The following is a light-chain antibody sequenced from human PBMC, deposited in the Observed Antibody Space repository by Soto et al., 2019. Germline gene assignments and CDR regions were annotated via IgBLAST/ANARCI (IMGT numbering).Light chain of an antibody. CDR2: EVS. CDR3: SSYTSSSTPYV. J-gene: IGLJ1*01. V-gene: IGLV2-14*01. Sequence: QSALTQPASVSGSPGQSITISCTGTSSDVCGYNYVSWYQHHPGKAPKLMIYEVSNRPSGVSNRCSGSKSGNTASLTISGLQAEHEADYYCSSYTSSSTPYVCGTRTKVTVL. CDR1: SSDVCGYNY.